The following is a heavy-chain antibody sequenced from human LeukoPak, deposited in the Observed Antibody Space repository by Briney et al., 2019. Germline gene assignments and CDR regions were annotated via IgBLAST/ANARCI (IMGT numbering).Heavy chain of an antibody. CDR2: IWYDGTNK. Sequence: PGGSLRLSCAASGFTFSSYGMHWVRQAPGKGLEWVAVIWYDGTNKYYADSVEGRFTISRDNSKNTLYLQMNSLRAEDTAVYYCARIGGDRHPIEYWGQGTLVTVSS. D-gene: IGHD2-21*02. CDR1: GFTFSSYG. J-gene: IGHJ4*02. V-gene: IGHV3-33*01. CDR3: ARIGGDRHPIEY.